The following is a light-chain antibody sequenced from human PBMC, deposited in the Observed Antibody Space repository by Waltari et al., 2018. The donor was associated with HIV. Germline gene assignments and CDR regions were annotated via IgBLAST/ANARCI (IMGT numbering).Light chain of an antibody. V-gene: IGKV1-27*01. J-gene: IGKJ4*01. CDR1: QGISNF. CDR2: DAS. Sequence: DIQVTQSPSSLSASVGDRVTITCRARQGISNFLAWYQQKPGKVPELLIYDASTLQSGVPSRFSGSGSGTVFTLTISSLQPEDVATYYCQKYNSAFLTFGGGTKVEFK. CDR3: QKYNSAFLT.